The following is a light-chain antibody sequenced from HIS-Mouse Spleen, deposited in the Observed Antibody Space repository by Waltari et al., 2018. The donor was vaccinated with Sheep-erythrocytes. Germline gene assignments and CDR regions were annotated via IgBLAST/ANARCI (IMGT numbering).Light chain of an antibody. Sequence: QSVLTQPPSVSEAPRQRVTISCSGSSSNIGNNAVNWYQQLPGKAPKLLIYYDDLLPSGVSCRFSGSKSGTSASLAISGLQSEDEADYYCAAWDDRLNGPVFGGGTKLTVL. CDR2: YDD. CDR1: SSNIGNNA. J-gene: IGLJ2*01. V-gene: IGLV1-36*01. CDR3: AAWDDRLNGPV.